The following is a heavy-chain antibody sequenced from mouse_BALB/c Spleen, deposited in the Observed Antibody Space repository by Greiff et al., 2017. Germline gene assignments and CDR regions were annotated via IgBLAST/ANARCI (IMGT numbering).Heavy chain of an antibody. CDR2: INSNGGST. CDR3: ARLGYDYFDY. Sequence: EVMLVESGGGLVQPGGSLKLSCAASGFTFSSYTMSWVRQTPEKRLELVAAINSNGGSTYYPDTVKGRFTISRDNAKNTLYLQMSSLKSEDTALYYCARLGYDYFDYWGQGTTLTVSS. V-gene: IGHV5-6-2*01. CDR1: GFTFSSYT. J-gene: IGHJ2*01. D-gene: IGHD2-2*01.